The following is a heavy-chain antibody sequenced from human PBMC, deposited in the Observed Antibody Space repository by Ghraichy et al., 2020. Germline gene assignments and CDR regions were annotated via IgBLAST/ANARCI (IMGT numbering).Heavy chain of an antibody. Sequence: SETLSLTCAVSGDSIISNNWWTWVRQPPGKGLEWIGEIYHRGSTNYSPSLRSRVTISVDKSKNQFSLKLSYVTAADTAVYYCARGALDSTMKNYYGLDVWGRGTTVTVSS. CDR3: ARGALDSTMKNYYGLDV. CDR1: GDSIISNNW. D-gene: IGHD3-22*01. V-gene: IGHV4-4*02. CDR2: IYHRGST. J-gene: IGHJ6*02.